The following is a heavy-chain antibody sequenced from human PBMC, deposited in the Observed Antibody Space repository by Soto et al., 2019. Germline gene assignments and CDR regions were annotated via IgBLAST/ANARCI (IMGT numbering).Heavy chain of an antibody. J-gene: IGHJ5*02. V-gene: IGHV3-48*02. D-gene: IGHD3-3*01. CDR1: GFTFSSNS. Sequence: EVQVVESGGGLVQPGGSLRLSCAASGFTFSSNSMNWVRQAPGKGLEWISYISSSSSTIYADSVKGRFTISRDNAKHSLYLQMNCLRDEHTAVYYCARVIWSGHLTSDLWGQGTLVTVSS. CDR3: ARVIWSGHLTSDL. CDR2: ISSSSSTI.